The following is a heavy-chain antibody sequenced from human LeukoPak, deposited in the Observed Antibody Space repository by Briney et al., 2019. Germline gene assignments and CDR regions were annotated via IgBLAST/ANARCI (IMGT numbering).Heavy chain of an antibody. CDR1: GFTLSSYS. D-gene: IGHD1-26*01. Sequence: GGSLRLSCAASGFTLSSYSMHWVRQAPGKGLEWVSSISSSSYIYYADSVKGRFTISRDNAKNSLFLQMNSLRAEDTAVYYCARGSSNSGSYYNWFDPWGQGTLVTVSS. J-gene: IGHJ5*02. CDR2: ISSSSYI. CDR3: ARGSSNSGSYYNWFDP. V-gene: IGHV3-21*01.